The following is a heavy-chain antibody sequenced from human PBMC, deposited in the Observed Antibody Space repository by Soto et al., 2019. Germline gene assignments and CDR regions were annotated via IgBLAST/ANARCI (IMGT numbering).Heavy chain of an antibody. D-gene: IGHD6-13*01. V-gene: IGHV4-4*02. CDR2: VYHSGNT. CDR3: ARGERQQQRDY. CDR1: GDPINIKKR. J-gene: IGHJ4*02. Sequence: SEPLSITFAAPGDPINIKKRWSWVCQPPGKGLEWIGEVYHSGNTNYHPSLKSRVIISVDKSKNQFSLKLSSVTDADTAMYYCARGERQQQRDYWGQGTLVTVS.